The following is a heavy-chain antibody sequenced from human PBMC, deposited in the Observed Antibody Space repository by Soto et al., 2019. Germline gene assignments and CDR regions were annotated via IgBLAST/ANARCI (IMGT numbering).Heavy chain of an antibody. CDR3: TRDRRNYDYIWGSYRSPYYMDV. D-gene: IGHD3-16*02. J-gene: IGHJ6*03. CDR1: GFTFGDYA. Sequence: GGSLRLSCTASGFTFGDYAMSWFRKAPGKGLEWVGFIRSKAYGGTTEYAASVKGRFTISRDDSKSIAYLQMNSLKTEDTAVYYCTRDRRNYDYIWGSYRSPYYMDVWGKGTTVTVSS. CDR2: IRSKAYGGTT. V-gene: IGHV3-49*03.